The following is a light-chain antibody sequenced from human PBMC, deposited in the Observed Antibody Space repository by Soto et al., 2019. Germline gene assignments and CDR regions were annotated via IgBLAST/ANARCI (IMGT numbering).Light chain of an antibody. CDR3: QQSFRTPIT. V-gene: IGKV1-39*01. J-gene: IGKJ5*01. CDR1: QSISTY. Sequence: DIQLTQTPSPLSASVGYRVSITCLASQSISTYLNWYQQKPGKAPKVLIYAASTLQSGVPARFSASGSGTDFTLTISSLRPEDVATYFCQQSFRTPITFGQGTRLEIK. CDR2: AAS.